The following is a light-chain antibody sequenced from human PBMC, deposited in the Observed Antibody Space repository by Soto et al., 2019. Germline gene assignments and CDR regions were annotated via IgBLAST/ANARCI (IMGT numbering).Light chain of an antibody. CDR1: SSDVGDYNY. CDR2: EVS. J-gene: IGLJ2*01. CDR3: CSYGGSNNVV. V-gene: IGLV2-8*01. Sequence: QSALTQPPSASGSPGQSVTLSCTGTSSDVGDYNYVSWYQQHPGKAPKLMIYEVSKRPSGVPDRFSGSKSGNTASLTVSGLRAEDEADYYCCSYGGSNNVVFGGGTKLTVL.